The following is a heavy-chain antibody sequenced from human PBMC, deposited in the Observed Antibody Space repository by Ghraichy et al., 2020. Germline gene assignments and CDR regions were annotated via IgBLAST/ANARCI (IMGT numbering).Heavy chain of an antibody. J-gene: IGHJ4*02. CDR3: SREAPNYYDSSGFYYFDY. D-gene: IGHD3-22*01. CDR1: GFDFSDHA. CDR2: IRSRAYGGTA. V-gene: IGHV3-49*04. Sequence: GGSLRLSCTTSGFDFSDHAVSWVRQAPGKGLEWVGFIRSRAYGGTAEHAASVRGRFTISRDDSKSVAYLQMNSLKTEDTALYLCSREAPNYYDSSGFYYFDYWGQGTRVTVSS.